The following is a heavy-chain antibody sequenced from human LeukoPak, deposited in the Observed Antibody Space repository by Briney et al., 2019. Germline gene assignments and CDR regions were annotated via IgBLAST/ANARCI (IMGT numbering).Heavy chain of an antibody. D-gene: IGHD1-1*01. CDR2: ISAYNGNT. V-gene: IGHV1-18*04. J-gene: IGHJ4*02. CDR1: GYTFTSYG. Sequence: ASVQVSRKASGYTFTSYGISWVRQAPGQGLEWMGWISAYNGNTNYAQKLQGRVTMTTDTSTSTAYMELRSLRSDDTAVYYCARETRHNWNDYWGQGTLVTVSS. CDR3: ARETRHNWNDY.